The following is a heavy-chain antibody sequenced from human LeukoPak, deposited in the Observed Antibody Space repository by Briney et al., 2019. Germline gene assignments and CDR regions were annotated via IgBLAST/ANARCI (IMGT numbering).Heavy chain of an antibody. CDR3: ARGSSGYYSVEITYYFDY. J-gene: IGHJ4*02. CDR1: GGSVSIGSYY. V-gene: IGHV4-61*01. CDR2: IYYSGST. Sequence: SETLSLTCTVSGGSVSIGSYYWSWIRQPPGKGLEWIGYIYYSGSTNYNPSLKSRVTISVDTSKNQFSLELSSVTAADTAVYYCARGSSGYYSVEITYYFDYWGQGTLVTVSS. D-gene: IGHD3-22*01.